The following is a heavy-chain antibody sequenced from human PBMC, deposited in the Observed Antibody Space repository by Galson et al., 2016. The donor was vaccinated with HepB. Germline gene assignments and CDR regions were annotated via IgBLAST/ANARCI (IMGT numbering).Heavy chain of an antibody. J-gene: IGHJ3*02. CDR2: ISSSGTTI. CDR3: ASERLDSSGYSYPDAFEI. V-gene: IGHV3-48*03. Sequence: SLRLSCAASGFTFSSFEMNWVRQAPGKGLEWLSYISSSGTTIYYADSVKGRFTISRDNAQNSLYLQMNNLRAEDTALYYCASERLDSSGYSYPDAFEIWGLGTMVTVSS. D-gene: IGHD3-22*01. CDR1: GFTFSSFE.